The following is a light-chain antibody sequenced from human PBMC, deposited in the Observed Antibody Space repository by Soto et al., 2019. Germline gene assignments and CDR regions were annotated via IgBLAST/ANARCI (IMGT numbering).Light chain of an antibody. CDR2: GAS. CDR3: QQYSNWPPWT. J-gene: IGKJ1*01. CDR1: QSVNSRF. V-gene: IGKV3-15*01. Sequence: EIVLTQSPGTLSLSPGESATLSCRASQSVNSRFLAWYQHKPGQAPRLLIYGASTRATGIPARFSGSGSGTEFTLTISSLQSEDFAVYYCQQYSNWPPWTFGQGTKVEIK.